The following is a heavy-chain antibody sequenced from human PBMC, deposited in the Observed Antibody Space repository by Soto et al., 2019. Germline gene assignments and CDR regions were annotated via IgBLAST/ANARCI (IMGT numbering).Heavy chain of an antibody. CDR2: IIPIFGTA. Sequence: SVKVSCKASGGTFSSYAISWVRQAPGQGLEWMGGIIPIFGTANYAQKFQGRVTITADKSTSTAYMELSSLRSEDTAVYYCARGYNWNDPIEYWAEGTLVTVSS. D-gene: IGHD1-1*01. CDR1: GGTFSSYA. CDR3: ARGYNWNDPIEY. V-gene: IGHV1-69*06. J-gene: IGHJ4*02.